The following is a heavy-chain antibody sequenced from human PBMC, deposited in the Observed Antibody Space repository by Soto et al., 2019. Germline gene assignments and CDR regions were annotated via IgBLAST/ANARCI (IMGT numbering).Heavy chain of an antibody. Sequence: SLRLSCAASGFTFSSYAMSWVRQAPGKGLEWVSAISGSGGSTYYADSVKGRFTISRDNSKNTLYLQMNSLRAEDTAVYYCAKQSGSVYYDFWSGRYYFDYWGQGTLVTVSS. CDR2: ISGSGGST. V-gene: IGHV3-23*01. J-gene: IGHJ4*02. D-gene: IGHD3-3*01. CDR1: GFTFSSYA. CDR3: AKQSGSVYYDFWSGRYYFDY.